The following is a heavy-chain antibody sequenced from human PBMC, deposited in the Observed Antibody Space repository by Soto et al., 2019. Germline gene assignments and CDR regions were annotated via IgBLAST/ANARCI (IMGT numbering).Heavy chain of an antibody. CDR3: ARGIATGQLDP. CDR2: INPDNGNT. D-gene: IGHD2-15*01. CDR1: GYTFTRYT. V-gene: IGHV1-3*01. Sequence: ASVKVSCKASGYTFTRYTMNWVRQAPGQRLEWMGWINPDNGNTKSSQKFQDRVIITRGTSASTAYMDLSSLRSEDTAVYYCARGIATGQLDPWGQGTLVTVSS. J-gene: IGHJ5*02.